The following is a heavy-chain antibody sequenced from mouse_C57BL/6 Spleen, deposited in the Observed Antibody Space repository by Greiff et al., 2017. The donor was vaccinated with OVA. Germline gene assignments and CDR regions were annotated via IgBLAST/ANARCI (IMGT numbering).Heavy chain of an antibody. CDR2: ISYDGSN. J-gene: IGHJ4*01. Sequence: ESGPGLVKPSQSLSLTCSVTGYSITSGYYWNWIRQFPGNKLEWMGYISYDGSNNYNPSLKNRISITRDTSKNQVFLKLNSVTTEDTATYYCARRGDSNYYYAMDYWGQGTSVTVSS. CDR3: ARRGDSNYYYAMDY. CDR1: GYSITSGYY. D-gene: IGHD2-5*01. V-gene: IGHV3-6*01.